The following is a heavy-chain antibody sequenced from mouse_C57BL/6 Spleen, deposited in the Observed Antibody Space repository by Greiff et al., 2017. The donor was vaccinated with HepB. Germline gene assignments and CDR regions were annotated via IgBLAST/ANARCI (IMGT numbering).Heavy chain of an antibody. J-gene: IGHJ1*03. Sequence: DVHLVESGGGLVKPGGSLKLSCAASGFTFSDYGMHWVRQAPEKGLEWVAYISSGSSTIYYADTVKGRFTISRDNAKNTLFLQMTSLRSEDTAMYYCARKDYGSSNWYFDVWGTGTTVTVSS. CDR3: ARKDYGSSNWYFDV. D-gene: IGHD1-1*01. V-gene: IGHV5-17*01. CDR2: ISSGSSTI. CDR1: GFTFSDYG.